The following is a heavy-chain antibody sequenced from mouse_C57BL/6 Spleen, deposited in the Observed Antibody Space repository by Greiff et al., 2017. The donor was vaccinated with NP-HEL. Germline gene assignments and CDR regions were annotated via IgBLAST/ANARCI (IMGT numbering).Heavy chain of an antibody. CDR1: GYTFTDYY. CDR2: INPNNGGT. Sequence: VQLQQSGPELVKPGASVKISCKASGYTFTDYYMNWVKQSHGKSLEWIGDINPNNGGTSYNQKFKGKATLTVDKSSSTAYMELRSLTSEDSAVYYCAGGYSSWFAYWGQGTLVTVSA. J-gene: IGHJ3*01. D-gene: IGHD2-12*01. V-gene: IGHV1-26*01. CDR3: AGGYSSWFAY.